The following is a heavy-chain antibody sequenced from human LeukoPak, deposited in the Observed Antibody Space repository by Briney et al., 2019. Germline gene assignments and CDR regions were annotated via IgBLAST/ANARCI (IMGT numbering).Heavy chain of an antibody. V-gene: IGHV1-46*01. J-gene: IGHJ4*02. Sequence: GASVKVSCKASGYTFTSYYIHWVRQAPGQGLEWMGIINPSGGSISYAQKFQGRVTMTRDTSTNTGYMELSSLRSEDTAVYYCARGSSIVVAVEYYFDYWGQGTLVTVSS. CDR1: GYTFTSYY. D-gene: IGHD6-19*01. CDR2: INPSGGSI. CDR3: ARGSSIVVAVEYYFDY.